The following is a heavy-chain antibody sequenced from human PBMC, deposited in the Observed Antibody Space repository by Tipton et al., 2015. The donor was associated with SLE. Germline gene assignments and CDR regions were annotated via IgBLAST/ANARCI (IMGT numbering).Heavy chain of an antibody. CDR3: AKDRYCGGGTCFASYFDL. CDR1: GFAFSDYG. V-gene: IGHV3-23*01. CDR2: FSGCDAGT. D-gene: IGHD2-21*01. J-gene: IGHJ4*02. Sequence: SLRLSCTASGFAFSDYGMNWVRQTPGKGLEWVSSFSGCDAGTYYADSVRGRFTVSRDNSKNTLSLQLNTLRADDTAIYYCAKDRYCGGGTCFASYFDLWGQGTPVTVSS.